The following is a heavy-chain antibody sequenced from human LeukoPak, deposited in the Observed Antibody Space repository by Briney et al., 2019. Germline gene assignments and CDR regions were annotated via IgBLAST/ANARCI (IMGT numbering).Heavy chain of an antibody. J-gene: IGHJ3*02. CDR1: GFTFSSYA. V-gene: IGHV3-30-3*01. CDR3: AKGPRWELLGKDAFDI. D-gene: IGHD1-26*01. Sequence: QPGGSLRLSCAASGFTFSSYAMHWVRQAPGKGLEWVAVISYDGSNKYYADSVKGRFTISRDNSKNTLYLQMNSLRAEDTAVYYCAKGPRWELLGKDAFDIWGQGTMVTVSS. CDR2: ISYDGSNK.